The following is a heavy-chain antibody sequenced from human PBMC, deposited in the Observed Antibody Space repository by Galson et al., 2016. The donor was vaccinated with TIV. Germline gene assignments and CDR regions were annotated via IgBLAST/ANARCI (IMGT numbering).Heavy chain of an antibody. D-gene: IGHD5-18*01. Sequence: SLRLSCAASGFSFSSHAMRWVRQAPGKGLEWMAFSAYPGGNKHTPDSVNGRFISPRDDSKNILYLQMNSLRVEDTAIYYCARELRWRGPSYGHHSVFDHWGQGALVTVSS. CDR2: SAYPGGNK. CDR3: ARELRWRGPSYGHHSVFDH. J-gene: IGHJ4*02. V-gene: IGHV3-30-3*01. CDR1: GFSFSSHA.